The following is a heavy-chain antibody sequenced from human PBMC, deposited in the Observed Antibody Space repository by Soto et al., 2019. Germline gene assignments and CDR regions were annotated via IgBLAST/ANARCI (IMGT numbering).Heavy chain of an antibody. CDR2: ISYDGSNK. V-gene: IGHV3-30*18. D-gene: IGHD2-2*01. CDR1: GFTFSSYG. Sequence: GGSLRLSCAASGFTFSSYGMHWVRQAPGKGLEWVAVISYDGSNKYYADSVKGRFTISRDNSKNTLYLQMNSLRAEDTAVYYCAKDTNQLPNDYWGQGTLVTVSS. J-gene: IGHJ4*02. CDR3: AKDTNQLPNDY.